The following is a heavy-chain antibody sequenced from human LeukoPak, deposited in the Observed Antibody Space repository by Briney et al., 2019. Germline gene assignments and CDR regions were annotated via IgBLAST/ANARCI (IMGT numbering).Heavy chain of an antibody. CDR2: MNPNSGNT. Sequence: ASVKVSCKASGYTFTSYDIDWVRQATGQGLEWMGWMNPNSGNTGYAQKFQGRVTMTRNTSISTAYMELSSLRSEDTAVYYCARAPYYDILTGLPPDYWGQGTLVTVSS. V-gene: IGHV1-8*01. D-gene: IGHD3-9*01. CDR3: ARAPYYDILTGLPPDY. J-gene: IGHJ4*02. CDR1: GYTFTSYD.